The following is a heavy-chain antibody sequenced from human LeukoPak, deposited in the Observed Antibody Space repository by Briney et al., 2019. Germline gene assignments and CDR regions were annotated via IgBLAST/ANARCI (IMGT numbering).Heavy chain of an antibody. CDR3: AKGRWDYDTQSHFDY. CDR2: ISGSGGST. Sequence: PGGSLRLSCAASGFTFSSYAMSWVRQAPGKGLEWVSAISGSGGSTYYADSVKGRFTISRDNSKNTLYLQMNSLRAKDTAVYYCAKGRWDYDTQSHFDYWGQGTLVTVSS. CDR1: GFTFSSYA. J-gene: IGHJ4*02. V-gene: IGHV3-23*01. D-gene: IGHD3-22*01.